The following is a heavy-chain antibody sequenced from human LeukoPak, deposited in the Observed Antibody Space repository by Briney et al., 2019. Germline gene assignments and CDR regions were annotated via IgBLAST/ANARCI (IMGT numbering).Heavy chain of an antibody. CDR3: ARDGGLWFGGDYHYYMDV. CDR2: IIPIFGTA. J-gene: IGHJ6*03. Sequence: SVKVSCKASGGTFSSYAISWVRQAPGQGLEWMGRIIPIFGTANYAQKFQGRVTITTDESTSTAYMELSSLRSEDTAVYYCARDGGLWFGGDYHYYMDVWGKGTTVTVSS. D-gene: IGHD3-10*01. CDR1: GGTFSSYA. V-gene: IGHV1-69*05.